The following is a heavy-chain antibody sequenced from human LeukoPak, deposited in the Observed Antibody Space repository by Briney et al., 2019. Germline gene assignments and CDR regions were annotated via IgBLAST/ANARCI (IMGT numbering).Heavy chain of an antibody. CDR1: GFTFSNAW. CDR3: TPAFSIYCSGGSCYPSFDY. V-gene: IGHV3-15*01. D-gene: IGHD2-15*01. J-gene: IGHJ4*02. Sequence: SGGSLRLSCAASGFTFSNAWMSWVRQAPGKGLEWVGRIKSKTDGGTTDYAAPVKGRFTISRDDSKNTLYLQMNSLKTEDTAVYYCTPAFSIYCSGGSCYPSFDYWGQGTLVTVAS. CDR2: IKSKTDGGTT.